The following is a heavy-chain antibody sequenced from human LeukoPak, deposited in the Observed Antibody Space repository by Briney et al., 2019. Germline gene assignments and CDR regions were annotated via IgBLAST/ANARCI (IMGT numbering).Heavy chain of an antibody. V-gene: IGHV4-39*01. CDR2: IYYHENT. CDR1: GFTFSSYW. D-gene: IGHD1-1*01. CDR3: ARRAYSAAYWKHFDY. J-gene: IGHJ4*02. Sequence: KTGGSLRLSCAASGFTFSSYWINWIRQAPGKGLEWIGSIYYHENTYYNSSLKSRVTISVDTSKNQFSLKLNSVTAADTAVYFCARRAYSAAYWKHFDYWGQGTLVTVSS.